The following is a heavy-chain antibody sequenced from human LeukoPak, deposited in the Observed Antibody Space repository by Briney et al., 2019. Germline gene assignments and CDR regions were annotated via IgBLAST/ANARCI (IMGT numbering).Heavy chain of an antibody. J-gene: IGHJ6*02. CDR1: GFTFSSYG. D-gene: IGHD2-2*01. Sequence: PGGSLRLSCAASGFTFSSYGMPWVRQAPGKGLEWVAVIWYDGSNKYYADSVKGRFTISRDNSKNTLYLQMNSLRAEDTAVYYCARDMRTIYYYGMDVWGQGTTVTVSS. CDR2: IWYDGSNK. CDR3: ARDMRTIYYYGMDV. V-gene: IGHV3-33*01.